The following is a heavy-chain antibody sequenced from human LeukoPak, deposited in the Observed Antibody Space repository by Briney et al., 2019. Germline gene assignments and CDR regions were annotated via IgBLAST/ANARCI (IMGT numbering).Heavy chain of an antibody. J-gene: IGHJ6*03. V-gene: IGHV4-34*01. CDR1: GVSFSGYY. D-gene: IGHD6-6*01. CDR3: ARLGTARPPGRAYYYYYYMDV. CDR2: INHSGST. Sequence: PSETLSLTCAVYGVSFSGYYWSWIRQPPGKGLEWIGEINHSGSTNYNPSLKSRVTISVDTSKNQFSLKLSSVTAADTAVYYCARLGTARPPGRAYYYYYYMDVWGKGTTVTVSS.